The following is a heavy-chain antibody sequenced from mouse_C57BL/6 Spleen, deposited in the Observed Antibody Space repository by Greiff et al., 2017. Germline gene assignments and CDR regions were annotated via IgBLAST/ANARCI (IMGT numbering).Heavy chain of an antibody. CDR3: ARSGDGSSYGYFDV. CDR1: GYTFTSYW. V-gene: IGHV1-55*01. D-gene: IGHD1-1*01. Sequence: QVQLQQPGAELVKPGASVKMSCKASGYTFTSYWITWVKQRPGQGLEWIGDIYPGSGSTNYNEKFKSKATLTVDTSSSTAYMQLSSLTSEDSAVYYCARSGDGSSYGYFDVWGTGTTVTVSS. CDR2: IYPGSGST. J-gene: IGHJ1*03.